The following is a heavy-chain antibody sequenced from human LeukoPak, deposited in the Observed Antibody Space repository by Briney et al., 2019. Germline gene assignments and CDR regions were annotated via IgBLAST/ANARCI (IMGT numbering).Heavy chain of an antibody. CDR1: GFTFSNAW. CDR2: MWYDGTRE. Sequence: PGGSLRLSCAASGFTFSNAWMSWVRQAPGKGLEWVAVMWYDGTREYSDSVKGRFTISRDNSKNTLYLQMINLRAEDTAVYYCARESLSSSSWYPDYWGQGTLVTVSS. J-gene: IGHJ4*02. CDR3: ARESLSSSSWYPDY. V-gene: IGHV3-33*08. D-gene: IGHD6-13*01.